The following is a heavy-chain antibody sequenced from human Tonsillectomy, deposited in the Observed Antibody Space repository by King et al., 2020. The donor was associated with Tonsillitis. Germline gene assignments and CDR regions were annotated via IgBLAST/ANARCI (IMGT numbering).Heavy chain of an antibody. D-gene: IGHD3-22*01. J-gene: IGHJ4*02. Sequence: VQLQESGPGLVKPSQTLSLTCTVSGGSISGGGYYWSWIRQHPGKGLEWIGYIYYSGSTYYNPSLKSRVTISVDTSKNQFSLKLSSVTAADTAVYYCARAGGRGGYFDYWGQGTLVTVSS. CDR2: IYYSGST. CDR3: ARAGGRGGYFDY. CDR1: GGSISGGGYY. V-gene: IGHV4-31*03.